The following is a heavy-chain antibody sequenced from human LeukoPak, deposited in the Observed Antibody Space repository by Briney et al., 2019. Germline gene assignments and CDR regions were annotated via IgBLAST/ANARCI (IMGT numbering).Heavy chain of an antibody. CDR3: ATDPPSTPGAFDI. J-gene: IGHJ3*02. CDR1: GGTFSSYA. D-gene: IGHD3-10*01. V-gene: IGHV1-69*13. Sequence: SVKVSCKASGGTFSSYAISWVRQAPGQGLEWMGGIIPIFGTANYAQKFQGRVTITADESTSTAYMELSSLRSGDTAVYYCATDPPSTPGAFDIWGQGTMVTVSS. CDR2: IIPIFGTA.